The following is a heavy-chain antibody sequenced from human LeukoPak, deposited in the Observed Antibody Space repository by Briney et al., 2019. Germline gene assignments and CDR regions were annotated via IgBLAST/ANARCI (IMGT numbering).Heavy chain of an antibody. CDR3: ARDQQVLRFLEWLLYTDY. CDR1: GFTFSSYW. D-gene: IGHD3-3*01. J-gene: IGHJ4*02. V-gene: IGHV3-7*01. Sequence: GGSLRLSCAASGFTFSSYWMFWVRQAPGKGLEGVATIKGDGSDKYYVDSVKGRFTISRDNAKNSLFLQMNSLRAEDTAVYYCARDQQVLRFLEWLLYTDYWGQGTLVTVSS. CDR2: IKGDGSDK.